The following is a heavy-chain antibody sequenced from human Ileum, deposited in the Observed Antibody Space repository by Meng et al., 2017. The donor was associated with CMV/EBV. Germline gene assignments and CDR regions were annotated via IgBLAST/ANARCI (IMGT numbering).Heavy chain of an antibody. J-gene: IGHJ4*02. CDR1: GGSIRSRDNA. D-gene: IGHD6-19*01. V-gene: IGHV4-30-2*01. Sequence: HLQLQESDSGLVKPSQTLSLTCDVSGGSIRSRDNAGPWPRQPAGKGLEWIGYIYYGGTPYYNPSLKSLVSISIDASKNQFSLNLNSVTAADTAVYFCAKVAVAGSRTDVDYWGQGTLVTVSS. CDR2: IYYGGTP. CDR3: AKVAVAGSRTDVDY.